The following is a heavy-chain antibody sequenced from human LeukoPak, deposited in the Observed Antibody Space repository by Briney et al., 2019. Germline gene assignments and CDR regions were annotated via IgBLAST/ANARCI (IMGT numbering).Heavy chain of an antibody. D-gene: IGHD3-3*01. CDR3: AKDRAREWSNFDY. V-gene: IGHV3-23*01. CDR1: GFTFSSYA. J-gene: IGHJ4*02. Sequence: PEGSLRLSCAASGFTFSSYAMSWVRQAPGKGLEWVSAISGSGGSTYYADSVKGRFTISRDNSKNTLYLQMNSLRAEDTAVYYCAKDRAREWSNFDYWGQGTLVTVSS. CDR2: ISGSGGST.